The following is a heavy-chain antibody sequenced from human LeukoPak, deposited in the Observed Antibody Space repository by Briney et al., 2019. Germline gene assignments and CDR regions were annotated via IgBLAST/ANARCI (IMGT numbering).Heavy chain of an antibody. CDR3: ARMGDWGRAFDI. V-gene: IGHV4-39*01. J-gene: IGHJ3*02. CDR1: GGSISSSGYY. Sequence: PSETLSLTCSVSGGSISSSGYYWGWIRQPPGKGLEWIGSIYYSGTTYYNPSLKSRVTISVDTSKNQFSLQLSSVTAADTAVYYCARMGDWGRAFDIWGQETMATVSS. D-gene: IGHD7-27*01. CDR2: IYYSGTT.